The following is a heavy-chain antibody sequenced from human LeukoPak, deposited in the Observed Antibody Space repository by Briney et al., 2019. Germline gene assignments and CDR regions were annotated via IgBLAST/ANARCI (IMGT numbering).Heavy chain of an antibody. V-gene: IGHV4-39*02. CDR2: IYYSGST. CDR1: GGSISSSSYY. CDR3: ARDLANCSGGSCSDY. D-gene: IGHD2-15*01. J-gene: IGHJ4*02. Sequence: SETLSLTCTVSGGSISSSSYYWGWIRQPAGEVLEWIGSIYYSGSTYYNPSLKSRVTISVDTSKNQFSLKLSSVTAADTAVYYCARDLANCSGGSCSDYWGQGTLVTVSS.